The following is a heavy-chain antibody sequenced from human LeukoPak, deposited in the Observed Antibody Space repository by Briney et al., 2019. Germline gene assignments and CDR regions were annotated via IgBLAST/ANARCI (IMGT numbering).Heavy chain of an antibody. J-gene: IGHJ5*02. V-gene: IGHV4-30-4*01. D-gene: IGHD3-22*01. Sequence: SETLSLTCTVSGGSISSGDYYWSWIRQPPGKGLEWIAYMYYSGSTYYNPSLKSRVTMSADTSKNQLSLKLSSVTAADTALYYCARPYYYDSRIDPWGQGILVTVSS. CDR1: GGSISSGDYY. CDR3: ARPYYYDSRIDP. CDR2: MYYSGST.